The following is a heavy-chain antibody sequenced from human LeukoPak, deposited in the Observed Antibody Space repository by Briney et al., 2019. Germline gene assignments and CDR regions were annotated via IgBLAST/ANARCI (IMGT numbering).Heavy chain of an antibody. CDR1: GFVFINYW. CDR2: INDGGSGK. Sequence: GGSLRLSCAASGFVFINYWMTWVRQAPGKGLEWVASINDGGSGKYYVDSVKGRFTISRDNAQKSLYLEMHSLRAEDKAVYFCASAVTSTEGYWGQGTLVTVSS. CDR3: ASAVTSTEGY. D-gene: IGHD4-17*01. J-gene: IGHJ4*02. V-gene: IGHV3-7*03.